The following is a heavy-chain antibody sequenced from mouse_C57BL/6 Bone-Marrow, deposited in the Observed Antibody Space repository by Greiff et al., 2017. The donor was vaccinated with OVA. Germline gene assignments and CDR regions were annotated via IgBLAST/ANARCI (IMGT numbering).Heavy chain of an antibody. Sequence: QVQLQQSGPELVQPGASVKISCKASGYAFSSSWMNWVKQRPGKGLEWIGRIYPGDGDTNYNGKFKGKATLTADKSSSTAYMQLSSLTSEDSAVYFCARPVGYGSSWGYFDVWGTGTTVTVSS. CDR1: GYAFSSSW. D-gene: IGHD1-1*01. CDR3: ARPVGYGSSWGYFDV. J-gene: IGHJ1*03. V-gene: IGHV1-82*01. CDR2: IYPGDGDT.